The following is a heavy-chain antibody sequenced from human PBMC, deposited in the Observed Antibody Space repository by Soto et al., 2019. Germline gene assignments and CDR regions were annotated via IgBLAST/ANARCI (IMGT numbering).Heavy chain of an antibody. CDR1: GGSISSGGYY. Sequence: SETLSLTCTVSGGSISSGGYYWSWIRQHPGKGLEWIGYIYYSGSTYYNPSLKSRVTISVDTSKNQFSLKLSSVTAADTAVYYCARDFSGGYDFYYGMDVWGQGTTVTVSS. V-gene: IGHV4-31*03. J-gene: IGHJ6*02. D-gene: IGHD5-12*01. CDR2: IYYSGST. CDR3: ARDFSGGYDFYYGMDV.